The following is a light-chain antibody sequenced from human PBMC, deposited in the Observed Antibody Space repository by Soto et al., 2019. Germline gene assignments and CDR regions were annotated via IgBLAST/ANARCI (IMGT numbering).Light chain of an antibody. CDR1: QSVSNN. CDR3: RQYNNWPWT. V-gene: IGKV3D-15*01. CDR2: TAS. Sequence: EIVMTQSPATLSVSPGERATLSCRASQSVSNNIAWYQQKPGQAPRRLIFTASTRATGIPARFSGTGSGTEFTLIISSLQSEDFAVYYCRQYNNWPWTFGQGTSVEIK. J-gene: IGKJ1*01.